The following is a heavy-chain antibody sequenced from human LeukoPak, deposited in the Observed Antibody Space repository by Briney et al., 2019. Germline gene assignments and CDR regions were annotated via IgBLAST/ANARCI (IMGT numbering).Heavy chain of an antibody. J-gene: IGHJ6*02. V-gene: IGHV1-18*01. CDR3: ARAAVAWSYYYYGMDV. D-gene: IGHD6-19*01. Sequence: ASVKVSCKASGYTFTSYGISWVRQAPGQGLEWMGWISAYNGNTNYAQKLQGRVTMTTDTSTSTAYTELRSLRSDDTAVYYCARAAVAWSYYYYGMDVWGQGTTVTVSS. CDR2: ISAYNGNT. CDR1: GYTFTSYG.